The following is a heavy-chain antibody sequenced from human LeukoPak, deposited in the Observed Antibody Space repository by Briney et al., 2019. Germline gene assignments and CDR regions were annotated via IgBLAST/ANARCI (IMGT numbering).Heavy chain of an antibody. CDR2: ISWDGGST. V-gene: IGHV3-43D*04. J-gene: IGHJ4*02. CDR3: AKVVDYDFWSGLNY. Sequence: GGSLRLSCAASGFTFDDYAMHWVRQAPGKGLEWVSLISWDGGSTYYADSVKGRFTISRDNSKNSLYLQMNSLRAEDTALYYFAKVVDYDFWSGLNYWGQGTLVTVSS. D-gene: IGHD3-3*01. CDR1: GFTFDDYA.